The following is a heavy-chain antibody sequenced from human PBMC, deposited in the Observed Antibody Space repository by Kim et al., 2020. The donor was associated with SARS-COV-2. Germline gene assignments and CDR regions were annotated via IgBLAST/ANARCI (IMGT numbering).Heavy chain of an antibody. Sequence: TYAQGFTGRFVFSLDTSVSTAYLQISSLKAEDTAVYYCARYVVRGGNWFDPWGQGTLVTVSS. J-gene: IGHJ5*02. CDR3: ARYVVRGGNWFDP. V-gene: IGHV7-4-1*02. D-gene: IGHD3-10*01.